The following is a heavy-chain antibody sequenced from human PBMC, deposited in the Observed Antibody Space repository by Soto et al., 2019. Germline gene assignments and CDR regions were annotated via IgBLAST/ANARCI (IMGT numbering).Heavy chain of an antibody. CDR3: AKARNYYYYGMDV. CDR1: GFTFSSYG. CDR2: ISYDGSNK. J-gene: IGHJ6*02. Sequence: QVQLVESGGGVVQPGRSLRLSCAASGFTFSSYGMHWVRQAPGKGLEWVAVISYDGSNKYYADSVKGRFTISRDNSKNTLYLQMNSLRAEDTAVYYCAKARNYYYYGMDVWGHGTTVTVSS. D-gene: IGHD6-6*01. V-gene: IGHV3-30*18.